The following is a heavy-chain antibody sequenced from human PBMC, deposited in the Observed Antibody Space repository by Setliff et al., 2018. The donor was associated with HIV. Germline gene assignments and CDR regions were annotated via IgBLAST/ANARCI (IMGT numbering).Heavy chain of an antibody. CDR1: GFTFSSYS. J-gene: IGHJ4*02. Sequence: ETLSLSCAASGFTFSSYSMNWVRQAPGKGLEWVSYISSSSSTIYYADSVKGRFTISRDNAKNSLYLQMNSLRAEDTAVYYCARSRAAGFDYWGQGTLVTVSS. CDR3: ARSRAAGFDY. CDR2: ISSSSSTI. V-gene: IGHV3-48*01. D-gene: IGHD6-13*01.